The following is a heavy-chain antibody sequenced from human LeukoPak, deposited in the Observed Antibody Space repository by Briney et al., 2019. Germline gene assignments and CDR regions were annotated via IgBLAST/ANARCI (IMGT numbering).Heavy chain of an antibody. V-gene: IGHV1-69*01. CDR1: GGTFSSYA. CDR2: SIPIFGTA. Sequence: ASVKVSCKASGGTFSSYAISWVRQAPGQGHEWMGGSIPIFGTANYAQKFQGRVTITAGESTSTAYMELSSLRSEDTAVYYCARVGVSGSYGYWGQGTLVTVSS. J-gene: IGHJ4*02. CDR3: ARVGVSGSYGY. D-gene: IGHD1-26*01.